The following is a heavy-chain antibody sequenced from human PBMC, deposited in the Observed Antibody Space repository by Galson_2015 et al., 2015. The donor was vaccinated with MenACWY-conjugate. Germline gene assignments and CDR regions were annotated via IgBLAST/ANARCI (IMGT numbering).Heavy chain of an antibody. J-gene: IGHJ4*02. CDR1: GGAFGSYG. D-gene: IGHD6-19*01. Sequence: SVKVSCKASGGAFGSYGISWVRQAPGQGLEWMGGITPIFGTTNYAQKFQGRVTIIADKSTSTAYMELSSLRSEDTAAYYCARAIIGYSSVWYYFDYWGQGTLVTVSS. V-gene: IGHV1-69*06. CDR3: ARAIIGYSSVWYYFDY. CDR2: ITPIFGTT.